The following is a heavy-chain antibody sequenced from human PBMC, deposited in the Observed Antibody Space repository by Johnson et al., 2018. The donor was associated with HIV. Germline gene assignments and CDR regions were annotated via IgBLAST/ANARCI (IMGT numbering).Heavy chain of an antibody. CDR1: GFTFGTYW. CDR2: INQDGSEK. D-gene: IGHD2-15*01. Sequence: VHLVESGGGLEQPGGSLRLPCAASGFTFGTYWMTWVRQAPGNVLEWVANINQDGSEKYDLDSEKGRFTISRDNAENSLYLQMNSLRAEDTAVYYCARVGGCSGGSCYRDAFDIWGQGTMVTVSS. V-gene: IGHV3-7*01. CDR3: ARVGGCSGGSCYRDAFDI. J-gene: IGHJ3*02.